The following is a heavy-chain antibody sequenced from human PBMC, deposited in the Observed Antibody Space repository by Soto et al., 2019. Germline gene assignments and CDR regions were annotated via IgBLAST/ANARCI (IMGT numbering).Heavy chain of an antibody. V-gene: IGHV3-30*18. CDR2: ISYDGNNK. D-gene: IGHD1-26*01. J-gene: IGHJ6*02. CDR3: AKGLVGYVFGVQDYYFGMDV. CDR1: GFKFSTYG. Sequence: QVPLVESGGGVVQPGRSLRLSCGASGFKFSTYGMHWVRQAPGKGLEWVAVISYDGNNKDYADSVKGRFTISRDNSKNTSYLQMSSLRAEDTAVYYCAKGLVGYVFGVQDYYFGMDVWGQGTTVAVSS.